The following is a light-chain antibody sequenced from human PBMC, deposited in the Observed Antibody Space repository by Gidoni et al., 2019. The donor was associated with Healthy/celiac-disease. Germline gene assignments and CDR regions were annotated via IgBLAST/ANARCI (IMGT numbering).Light chain of an antibody. J-gene: IGKJ1*01. CDR1: QIISSY. CDR3: QQSYSTPRT. CDR2: AAS. Sequence: DIQMTQSPSSLSASVGDRVTITYRASQIISSYLNWYQQKPGKAPKLLIYAASSLQSGVPSRFSGSGSWTDFTLTISSLQPEDFATYYCQQSYSTPRTCGQGTKVEIK. V-gene: IGKV1-39*01.